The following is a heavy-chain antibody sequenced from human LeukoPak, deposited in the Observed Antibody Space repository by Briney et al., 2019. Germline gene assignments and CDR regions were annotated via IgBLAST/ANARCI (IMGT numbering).Heavy chain of an antibody. J-gene: IGHJ3*02. Sequence: GGSLRLSCAASGFPFSSYAMTWVRQAPGEGLEWVGLTSYGGIDKSYADSVKGRFTVSRDSSKRTLYLQMNSLRAEDTAMYYCARESWSDSVAFDIWGLGTMVIVS. CDR3: ARESWSDSVAFDI. V-gene: IGHV3-30*04. D-gene: IGHD3-3*01. CDR1: GFPFSSYA. CDR2: TSYGGIDK.